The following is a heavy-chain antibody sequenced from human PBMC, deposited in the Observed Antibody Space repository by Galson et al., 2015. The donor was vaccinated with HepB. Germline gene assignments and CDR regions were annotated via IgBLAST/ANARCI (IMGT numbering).Heavy chain of an antibody. CDR3: AKGPYSNILLSGGWFDP. D-gene: IGHD4-11*01. CDR2: ISSDGKNT. Sequence: SLRLSCAASGVTFSNVGLHWVRQAPGKGLEWVASISSDGKNTLYVASVEVRFTISRDNSNNTVFLQMDSLTGEDTAVYYCAKGPYSNILLSGGWFDPWGQGTLVTVSS. J-gene: IGHJ5*02. CDR1: GVTFSNVG. V-gene: IGHV3-30*18.